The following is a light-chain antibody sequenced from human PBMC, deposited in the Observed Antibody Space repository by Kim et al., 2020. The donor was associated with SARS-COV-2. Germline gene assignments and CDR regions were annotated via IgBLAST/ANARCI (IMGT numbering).Light chain of an antibody. CDR2: XNXDGSH. CDR3: QTWGPGIRV. Sequence: TRTRXKRHSXXAXAWXQXQPXXXPRYLXKXNXDGSHSKGDGIPXRFSGSSAGAGRYLTISSLQXXDEADYYCQTWGPGIRVFGGGTKVTVL. V-gene: IGLV4-69*01. CDR1: KRHSXXA. J-gene: IGLJ3*02.